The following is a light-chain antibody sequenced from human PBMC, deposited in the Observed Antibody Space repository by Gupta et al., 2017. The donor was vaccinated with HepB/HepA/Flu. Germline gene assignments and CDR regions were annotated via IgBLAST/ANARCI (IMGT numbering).Light chain of an antibody. Sequence: DIQMTQSPSSLSASVGDRVTITFRASQSISSYLNWYQQKPGKAPKLLIYAASSLQSGVPSRFSGSGSGTDVSIPISSRQQEDFATYYCQQSYSNPPYTFGQGTKLEIK. J-gene: IGKJ2*01. CDR1: QSISSY. V-gene: IGKV1-39*01. CDR3: QQSYSNPPYT. CDR2: AAS.